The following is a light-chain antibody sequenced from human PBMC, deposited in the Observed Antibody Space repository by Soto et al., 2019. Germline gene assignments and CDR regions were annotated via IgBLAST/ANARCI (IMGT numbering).Light chain of an antibody. V-gene: IGKV3-20*01. Sequence: EIVLTQSPGTLSLSPGERATLSCRASQSVSSSYLAWYQQKPGQAPRLLIYGASSRATGIPDRFSGSGSGTDFTLTMRRLEPEDFAVYYCQQYGSPYTFGQGTKLEIK. CDR1: QSVSSSY. CDR2: GAS. J-gene: IGKJ2*01. CDR3: QQYGSPYT.